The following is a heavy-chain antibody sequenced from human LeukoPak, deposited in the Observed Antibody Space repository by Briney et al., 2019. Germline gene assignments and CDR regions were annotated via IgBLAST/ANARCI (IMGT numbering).Heavy chain of an antibody. CDR3: ARGERVYGSGSRPIRRSYYMDV. D-gene: IGHD3-10*01. CDR1: GGSFSGYY. J-gene: IGHJ6*03. Sequence: SETLSLTCSVYGGSFSGYYWSWIRQPPGKGLEWLGEISHSGNTNYNPSLKSRVTMLLDMSNNLFSLKLSSVTAADTAVYYCARGERVYGSGSRPIRRSYYMDVWGKGTTVTVSS. V-gene: IGHV4-34*01. CDR2: ISHSGNT.